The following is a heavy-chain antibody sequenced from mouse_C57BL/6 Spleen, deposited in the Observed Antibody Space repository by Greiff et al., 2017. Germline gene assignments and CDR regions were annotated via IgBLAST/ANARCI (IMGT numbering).Heavy chain of an antibody. CDR3: ARSGDYAPAWFAY. Sequence: QVHVKQSGAELVRPGTSVKVSCKASGYAFTNYLIEWVKQRPGQGLEWIGVINPGSGGTNYNEKFKGKATLTADKSSSTAYMQLSSLTSEDSAVYFCARSGDYAPAWFAYWGQGTLVTVSA. CDR2: INPGSGGT. V-gene: IGHV1-54*01. J-gene: IGHJ3*01. D-gene: IGHD2-4*01. CDR1: GYAFTNYL.